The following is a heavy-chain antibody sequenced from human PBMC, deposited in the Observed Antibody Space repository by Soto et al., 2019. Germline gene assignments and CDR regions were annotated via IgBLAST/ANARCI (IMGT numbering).Heavy chain of an antibody. D-gene: IGHD5-18*01. V-gene: IGHV4-31*03. CDR2: IYYSGST. CDR3: ARDRLMATADTARHCFGFDV. J-gene: IGHJ6*02. CDR1: GGSIRGGGYY. Sequence: SETLSLTCTVSGGSIRGGGYYWSWVRQSPRRGLEWIGNIYYSGSTYYNPSLKSRLTISVDTSNNQFSPNLSSVTAADTAVYYCARDRLMATADTARHCFGFDVWGQGTTVTGLL.